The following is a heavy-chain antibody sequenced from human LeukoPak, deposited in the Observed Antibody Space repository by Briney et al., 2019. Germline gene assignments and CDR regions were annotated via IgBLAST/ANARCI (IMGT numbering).Heavy chain of an antibody. CDR3: AKSRESYWVPEFDY. J-gene: IGHJ4*02. V-gene: IGHV3-23*01. Sequence: GSLRLSCAASGFTFSSYAMSWVRQAPGKGLEWVSDISGSGDSTYYADSVRGRFTISRDNSKNTLYLQMNSLRAEDTAVYYCAKSRESYWVPEFDYWGQGTLVTVSS. CDR2: ISGSGDST. D-gene: IGHD1-26*01. CDR1: GFTFSSYA.